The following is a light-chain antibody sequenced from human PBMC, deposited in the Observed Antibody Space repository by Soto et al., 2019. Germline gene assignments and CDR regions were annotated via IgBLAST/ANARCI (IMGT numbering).Light chain of an antibody. J-gene: IGLJ3*02. CDR1: SSDVGSHNF. CDR2: EVT. V-gene: IGLV2-14*02. CDR3: SSYTSSSTWV. Sequence: QSALTQPASVSGSPGQSITISCTGTSSDVGSHNFVSWYQQRPGKAPKLMIFEVTKRLSGVSSRFSASKSGNTASLTISGVQAEDEADYYCSSYTSSSTWVFGGGTKLTVL.